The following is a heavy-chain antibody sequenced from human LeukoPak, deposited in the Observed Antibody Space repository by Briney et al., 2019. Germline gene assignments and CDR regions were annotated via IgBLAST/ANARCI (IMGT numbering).Heavy chain of an antibody. D-gene: IGHD3-10*01. J-gene: IGHJ4*02. Sequence: PSETLSLTCAVSGGSISSGGYSWSWIRQPPGKGLEWIGYIYHSGSTYYNPSLKSRVTISVDRSKNQFSLKLSSVTAADTAVYYCARARAAGPGSYYPILFDYWGQGTLVTVSS. CDR3: ARARAAGPGSYYPILFDY. CDR1: GGSISSGGYS. V-gene: IGHV4-30-2*01. CDR2: IYHSGST.